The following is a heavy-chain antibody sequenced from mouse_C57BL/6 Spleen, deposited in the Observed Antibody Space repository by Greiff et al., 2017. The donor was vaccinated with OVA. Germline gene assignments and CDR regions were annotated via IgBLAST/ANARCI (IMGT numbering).Heavy chain of an antibody. CDR3: ARGDYSNYLAGFAY. D-gene: IGHD2-5*01. CDR1: GYTFTSYW. Sequence: VQLQQPGAELVKPGASVKMSCKASGYTFTSYWITWVKQRPGQGLEWIGDIYPGSGSTNYNEKFKSKATLTVDTSSSTAYMQLSSLTSEDSAVYYCARGDYSNYLAGFAYWGQGTLVTVSA. J-gene: IGHJ3*01. CDR2: IYPGSGST. V-gene: IGHV1-55*01.